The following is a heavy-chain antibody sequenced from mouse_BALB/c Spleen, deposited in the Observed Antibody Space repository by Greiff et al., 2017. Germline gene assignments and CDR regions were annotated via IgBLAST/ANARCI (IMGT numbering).Heavy chain of an antibody. CDR1: GFTFSSFG. V-gene: IGHV5-17*02. CDR2: ISSGSSTI. Sequence: LVESGGGLVQPGGSRKLSCAASGFTFSSFGMHWVRQAPEKGLEWVAYISSGSSTIYYADTVKGRFTISRDNPKNTLFLQMTSLRSEDTAMYYCARGTLYYGSSYNYFDYWGQGTTLTVSS. J-gene: IGHJ2*01. D-gene: IGHD1-1*01. CDR3: ARGTLYYGSSYNYFDY.